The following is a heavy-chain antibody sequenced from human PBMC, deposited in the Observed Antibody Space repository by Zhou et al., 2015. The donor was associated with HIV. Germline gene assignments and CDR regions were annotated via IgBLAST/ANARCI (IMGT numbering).Heavy chain of an antibody. Sequence: EVQLMESGGRCGSAWGGSLRLSCAASAFTINNYWMHWVRQVPGKGLVWVSRLNEDGSRTDYADSAKGRFTISRDNAKNTLYLQMNSLRAEDTAVYYCARDRSPAFRGWYLDLWGLAPWSLSSQ. J-gene: IGHJ2*01. D-gene: IGHD3-10*01. CDR3: ARDRSPAFRGWYLDL. V-gene: IGHV3-74*01. CDR1: AFTINNYW. CDR2: LNEDGSRT.